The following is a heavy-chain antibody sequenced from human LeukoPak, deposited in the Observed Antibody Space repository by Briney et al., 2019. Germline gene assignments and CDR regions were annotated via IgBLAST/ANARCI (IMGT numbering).Heavy chain of an antibody. Sequence: ASVEVSCKASRYTFTTYDINWVRQATGHGLEWMGWMNPYSGNTGHAQKFQGRVTMTRNTSISTAYMELSSLRSEDTAVYYCARGLVVLAATSWAFDIWGHGTMVTVSS. V-gene: IGHV1-8*01. CDR3: ARGLVVLAATSWAFDI. J-gene: IGHJ3*02. D-gene: IGHD2-15*01. CDR1: RYTFTTYD. CDR2: MNPYSGNT.